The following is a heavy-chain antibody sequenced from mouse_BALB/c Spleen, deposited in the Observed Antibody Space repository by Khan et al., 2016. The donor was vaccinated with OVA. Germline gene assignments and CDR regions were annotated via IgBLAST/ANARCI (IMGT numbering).Heavy chain of an antibody. CDR3: ARGDYYSVYALDY. CDR1: GYTFTSYY. V-gene: IGHV1S56*01. J-gene: IGHJ4*01. Sequence: QVQLKQSGPELVKPGASVRISCTSSGYTFTSYYIHWVKQRPGQGLEWLGWIYPGNIISKYNERFKGKATLTADKTSSTAYMQRSSLTSEDSAVYFCARGDYYSVYALDYWDQGTSGTVTS. D-gene: IGHD1-1*01. CDR2: IYPGNIIS.